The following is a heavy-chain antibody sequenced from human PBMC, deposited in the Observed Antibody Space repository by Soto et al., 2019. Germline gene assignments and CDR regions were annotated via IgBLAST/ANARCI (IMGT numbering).Heavy chain of an antibody. CDR1: GGTFSSYA. Sequence: ASVKVSCKASGGTFSSYAISWVRQAPGQGLEWMGGIIPIFGTANYAQKFQGRVTITADESTSTAYMELSSLRSEDTAVYYCARDPITMVRGVIIRDYYYYGMDVWGQGTTVTVSS. CDR2: IIPIFGTA. V-gene: IGHV1-69*13. D-gene: IGHD3-10*01. J-gene: IGHJ6*02. CDR3: ARDPITMVRGVIIRDYYYYGMDV.